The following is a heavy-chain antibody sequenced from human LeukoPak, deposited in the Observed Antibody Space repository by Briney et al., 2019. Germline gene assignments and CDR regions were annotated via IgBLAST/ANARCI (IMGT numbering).Heavy chain of an antibody. J-gene: IGHJ4*02. CDR2: IYYSGST. CDR1: GGSISSSSYY. Sequence: PSETLSLTCTVSGGSISSSSYYRGWIRQPPGKGLEWIGSIYYSGSTYYNPSLKSRVTISVDTSKNQFSLKLSSVTAADTAVYYCARSDYSLVLIDYWGQGTLVTVSS. D-gene: IGHD4-11*01. V-gene: IGHV4-39*01. CDR3: ARSDYSLVLIDY.